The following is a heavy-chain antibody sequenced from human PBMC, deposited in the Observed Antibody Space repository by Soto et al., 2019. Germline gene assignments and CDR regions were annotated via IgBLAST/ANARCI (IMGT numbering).Heavy chain of an antibody. CDR2: ISAYNGNT. CDR1: GYTFTSYG. J-gene: IGHJ6*02. V-gene: IGHV1-18*01. D-gene: IGHD5-12*01. CDR3: ARQPWLQSPACYDGMDV. Sequence: QVQLVQSGAEVKKPGASVKVSCKASGYTFTSYGISWVRQAPGQGLEWMGWISAYNGNTNYAQKLQGRVTMTTDTSXTXXYMELRSLGSDDTAVYYCARQPWLQSPACYDGMDVWGQGTTVTVSS.